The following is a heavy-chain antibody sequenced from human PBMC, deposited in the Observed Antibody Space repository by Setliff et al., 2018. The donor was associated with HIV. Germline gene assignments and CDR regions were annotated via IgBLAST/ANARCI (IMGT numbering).Heavy chain of an antibody. V-gene: IGHV4-39*01. D-gene: IGHD3-22*01. CDR3: ARPYDSLYG. CDR2: IYYRGAT. J-gene: IGHJ4*02. CDR1: GGSISNSRYY. Sequence: SETLSLTCTVSGGSISNSRYYWSWIRQPPGKGLEWIGSIYYRGATYYNPTLQSRVTISADTSKNQFYLKLTSVTAADTAIYYCARPYDSLYGWGQGVLVTVSS.